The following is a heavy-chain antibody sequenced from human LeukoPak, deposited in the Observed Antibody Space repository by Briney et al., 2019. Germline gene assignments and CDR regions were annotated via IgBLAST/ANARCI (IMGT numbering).Heavy chain of an antibody. J-gene: IGHJ5*02. CDR1: GYTFTSYG. Sequence: ASVKGSCKASGYTFTSYGINWVRQTPGQRLEWMGWISTYNGNTNYAEKLQGRVTMTTDTSTSTVYMELRSLRSDDTAVYYCARDARIAVAGTSGGDWFDPWGQGTLVTVSS. V-gene: IGHV1-18*01. CDR2: ISTYNGNT. D-gene: IGHD6-19*01. CDR3: ARDARIAVAGTSGGDWFDP.